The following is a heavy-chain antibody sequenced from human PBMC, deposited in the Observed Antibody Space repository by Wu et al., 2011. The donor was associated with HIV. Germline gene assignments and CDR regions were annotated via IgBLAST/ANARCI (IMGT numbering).Heavy chain of an antibody. Sequence: QVQLVQSGAAVKMPGSSVKVSCKASGGTFNSYGITWVRQAPGQGLEWMGGIIPIFGTANYAQKFQGRVTITADKSTSTAYMELSSLRSEDTAVYYCADSGSYFVNWFDPWGQGSLVIVSS. CDR3: ADSGSYFVNWFDP. V-gene: IGHV1-69*14. D-gene: IGHD3-10*01. J-gene: IGHJ5*02. CDR1: GGTFNSYG. CDR2: IIPIFGTA.